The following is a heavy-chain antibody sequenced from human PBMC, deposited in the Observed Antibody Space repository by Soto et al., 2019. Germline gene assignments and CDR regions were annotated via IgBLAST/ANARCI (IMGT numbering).Heavy chain of an antibody. CDR3: ARWVYYGDYHFDY. CDR1: GFTFSNYG. Sequence: GGSLRLSCAASGFTFSNYGMHWVRQAPGKGLEWVAVIWYDGSNKYYADSVKGRFTISRDNPKNTLYLQMNSLRVEDTAVYYCARWVYYGDYHFDYWGQGTLVTVSS. V-gene: IGHV3-33*01. J-gene: IGHJ4*02. D-gene: IGHD4-17*01. CDR2: IWYDGSNK.